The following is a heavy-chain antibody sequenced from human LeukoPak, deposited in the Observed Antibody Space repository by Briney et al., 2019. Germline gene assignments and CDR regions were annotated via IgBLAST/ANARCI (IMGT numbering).Heavy chain of an antibody. Sequence: PGGSLRLSCAASGFTFSSYAMSWVRQAPGKGLEWVSAISGGGGSTSYADSVKGRFTISRDNSKNTLYLQMNSLRAEDTAVYYCAKGHDFWSGYYPVWGQGILVTVSS. CDR2: ISGGGGST. CDR3: AKGHDFWSGYYPV. CDR1: GFTFSSYA. D-gene: IGHD3-3*01. J-gene: IGHJ4*02. V-gene: IGHV3-23*01.